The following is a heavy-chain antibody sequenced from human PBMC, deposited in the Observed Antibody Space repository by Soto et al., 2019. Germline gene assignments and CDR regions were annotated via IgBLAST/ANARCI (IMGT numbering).Heavy chain of an antibody. CDR2: ITSRSDTI. Sequence: EVQLVESGGGLVKPGGSLRLSCAASGFTFSSYEMNWVRQAPGKGLEWVSHITSRSDTIYYADSVKGRFTISRDNAETSLYLQMNSLRAEDTAVYYCARSSGHYRPFDSWGQGTLVTVSS. V-gene: IGHV3-48*03. D-gene: IGHD3-22*01. CDR1: GFTFSSYE. J-gene: IGHJ4*02. CDR3: ARSSGHYRPFDS.